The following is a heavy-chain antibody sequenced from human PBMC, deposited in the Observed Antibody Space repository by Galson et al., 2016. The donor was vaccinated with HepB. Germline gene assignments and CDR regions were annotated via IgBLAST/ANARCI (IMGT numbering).Heavy chain of an antibody. CDR3: ATQYCSGGSCYSAAPGYWYFDL. Sequence: LRLSCAASGFTFSSYTMNWVRQAPGKGLEWVSYISSSSSSIYYADSVTGRFTISRDNAKNSLYQQMNSLRDEDTAVYYCATQYCSGGSCYSAAPGYWYFDLWGRGTLVTVSS. CDR1: GFTFSSYT. CDR2: ISSSSSSI. D-gene: IGHD2-15*01. V-gene: IGHV3-48*02. J-gene: IGHJ2*01.